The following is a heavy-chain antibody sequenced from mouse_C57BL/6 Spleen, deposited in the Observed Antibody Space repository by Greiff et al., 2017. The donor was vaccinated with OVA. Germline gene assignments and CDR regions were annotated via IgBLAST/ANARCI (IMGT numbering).Heavy chain of an antibody. D-gene: IGHD1-1*01. CDR1: GFTFSDYY. CDR3: AREDYYGSGLYAMDY. V-gene: IGHV5-16*01. Sequence: EVKLVESEGGLVQPGSSMKLSCTASGFTFSDYYMAWVRQVPEKGLEWVANINYDGSSTYYLDSLKSRFIISRDNAKNILYLQMSSLKSEDTATYYCAREDYYGSGLYAMDYWGQGTSVTVSS. J-gene: IGHJ4*01. CDR2: INYDGSST.